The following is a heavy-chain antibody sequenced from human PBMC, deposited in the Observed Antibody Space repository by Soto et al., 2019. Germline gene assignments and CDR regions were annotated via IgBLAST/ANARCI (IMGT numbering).Heavy chain of an antibody. CDR1: GGSISSGGYY. J-gene: IGHJ6*02. CDR3: ARKRYCSSTSFSEDKDYSDGMAL. D-gene: IGHD2-2*01. CDR2: IYYSGST. Sequence: SETLSLTCTVSGGSISSGGYYWSWIRQHPGKGLEWIGYIYYSGSTYYNPSLKSRVTISVDTSKNQFSLKLSSVTAADTAVYYCARKRYCSSTSFSEDKDYSDGMALWGHGTTVTAS. V-gene: IGHV4-31*03.